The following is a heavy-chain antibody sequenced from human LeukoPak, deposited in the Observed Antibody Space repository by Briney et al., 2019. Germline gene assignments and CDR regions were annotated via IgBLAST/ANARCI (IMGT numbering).Heavy chain of an antibody. V-gene: IGHV4-39*01. CDR1: GGSISSISYY. CDR3: AGDSSSWFTSYYYGMDV. Sequence: SETLFLTCTVSGGSISSISYYWGWIRQPPGKGLEWIGSIYYSGSTYYNPSLKSRVTISVDTSKNQFSLKLSSVTAADTAVYYCAGDSSSWFTSYYYGMDVWGQGTTVTVSS. D-gene: IGHD6-13*01. CDR2: IYYSGST. J-gene: IGHJ6*02.